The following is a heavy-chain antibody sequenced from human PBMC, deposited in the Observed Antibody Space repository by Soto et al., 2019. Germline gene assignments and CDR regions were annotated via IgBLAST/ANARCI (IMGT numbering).Heavy chain of an antibody. Sequence: VQLVESGGGLVQPGGSLRLSCAASGFTFSSYTMHWVRQAPGKGLEWVAVISYDGSNEHYADSVKGRFTISRHNSKNTLYLQTTSLRAEDTAVYYCARGGLRLKKPDQYYGLDVWGQGPTVTVSS. J-gene: IGHJ6*02. V-gene: IGHV3-30-3*01. D-gene: IGHD4-17*01. CDR3: ARGGLRLKKPDQYYGLDV. CDR2: ISYDGSNE. CDR1: GFTFSSYT.